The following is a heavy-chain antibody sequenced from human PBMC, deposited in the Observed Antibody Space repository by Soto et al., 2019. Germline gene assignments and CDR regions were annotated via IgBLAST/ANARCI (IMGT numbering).Heavy chain of an antibody. V-gene: IGHV3-30*18. CDR1: GFTFSSYG. CDR3: AKGSIVGATKEWFDP. J-gene: IGHJ5*02. Sequence: GGSLRLSCAASGFTFSSYGMYWVRQAPGKGLEWVAVISYDGSSKYYADSVKGRLTISRDNSENTLYLQMNSLRAEDTAVYYCAKGSIVGATKEWFDPWGQGTLVTVSS. CDR2: ISYDGSSK. D-gene: IGHD1-26*01.